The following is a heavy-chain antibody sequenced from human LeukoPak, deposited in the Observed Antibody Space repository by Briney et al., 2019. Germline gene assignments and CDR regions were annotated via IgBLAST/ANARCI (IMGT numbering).Heavy chain of an antibody. CDR2: MYHGGYT. V-gene: IGHV4-4*02. D-gene: IGHD6-19*01. Sequence: SETLSLTCAVSGGSISNTDHWNWVRQPPGTGLEWIGEMYHGGYTNYNPSLKSRVTMSVDKSKNHFSLKLTSVTAADTAVYYCARSRGAVAGWSFDIWGQGTVVTVSS. CDR1: GGSISNTDH. CDR3: ARSRGAVAGWSFDI. J-gene: IGHJ3*02.